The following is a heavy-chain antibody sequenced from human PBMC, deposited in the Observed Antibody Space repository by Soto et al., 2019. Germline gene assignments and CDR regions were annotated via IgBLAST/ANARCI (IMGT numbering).Heavy chain of an antibody. Sequence: PGESLKISCKGSGYSFTSYWISWVRQMPGEGLEWMGRIDPSDSYTNYSPSFQGHVTISADKSISTAYLQWSSLKASDTAMYYCAFWALEDYYYGMDVWGQGTTVTVSS. CDR1: GYSFTSYW. V-gene: IGHV5-10-1*01. CDR2: IDPSDSYT. D-gene: IGHD3-3*01. J-gene: IGHJ6*02. CDR3: AFWALEDYYYGMDV.